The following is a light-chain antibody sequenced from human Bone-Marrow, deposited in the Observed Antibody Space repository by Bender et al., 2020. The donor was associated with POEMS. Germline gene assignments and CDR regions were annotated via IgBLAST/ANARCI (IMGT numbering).Light chain of an antibody. CDR1: SSDVGGYNY. CDR2: DGT. CDR3: CSYGGSSTFTYV. Sequence: QSALTQPASVSGSPGQSITISCIGTSSDVGGYNYVSWYQQHPGKAPKLIIYDGTKRPSGVSTRFSGSNSGNSASLTISWLQAEDEAEYYCCSYGGSSTFTYVFASGAKVTVL. V-gene: IGLV2-23*03. J-gene: IGLJ1*01.